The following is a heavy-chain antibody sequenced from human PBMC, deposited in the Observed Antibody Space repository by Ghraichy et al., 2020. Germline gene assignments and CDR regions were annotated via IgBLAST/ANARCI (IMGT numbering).Heavy chain of an antibody. CDR3: ARGGQPAKKRGGPLLDWFDP. V-gene: IGHV4-34*01. CDR1: GGSFSGYY. D-gene: IGHD3-10*01. Sequence: SETLSLTCAVYGGSFSGYYWSWIRQPPGKGLEWIGEINHSGSTNYNPSLKSRVTISVDTSKNQFSLKLSSVTAADTAVYYCARGGQPAKKRGGPLLDWFDPWGQGTLVTVSS. J-gene: IGHJ5*02. CDR2: INHSGST.